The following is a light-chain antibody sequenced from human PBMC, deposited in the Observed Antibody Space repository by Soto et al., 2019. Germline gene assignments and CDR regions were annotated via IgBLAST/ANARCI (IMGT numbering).Light chain of an antibody. CDR1: ESISNF. J-gene: IGKJ1*01. CDR3: QPYNSYSRT. Sequence: DIQMTQSPSTLSASVGXRVTITCRASESISNFLAWYQQKPGKAPNLLIYKASSLESGVPSRFSGSGSGTEFTLTISSLQPDDFATYYCQPYNSYSRTFGQGTKVDIK. V-gene: IGKV1-5*03. CDR2: KAS.